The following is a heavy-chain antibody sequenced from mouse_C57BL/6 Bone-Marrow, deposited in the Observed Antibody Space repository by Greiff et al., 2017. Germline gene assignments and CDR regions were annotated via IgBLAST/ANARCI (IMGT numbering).Heavy chain of an antibody. CDR2: IYPGDGDT. V-gene: IGHV1-82*01. J-gene: IGHJ4*01. CDR1: GYAFSSSW. D-gene: IGHD1-1*01. CDR3: ASKSTVVPDAMDY. Sequence: VQLQESGPELVKPGASVKISCKASGYAFSSSWMNWVKQRPGKGLEWIGRIYPGDGDTNYNGTFKGKATLTADKSSSTAYMQLSSLTSEDSAVYFCASKSTVVPDAMDYWGQGTSVTVSS.